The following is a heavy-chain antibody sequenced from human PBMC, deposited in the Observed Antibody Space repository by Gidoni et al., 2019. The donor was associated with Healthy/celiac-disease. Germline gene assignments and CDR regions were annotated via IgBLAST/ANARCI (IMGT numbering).Heavy chain of an antibody. CDR3: ASSVIAAAAEL. Sequence: QVQLQESGPGLVKPSQTLSLTCTVSGGSISSGGYYWSWLRQHPQKGLEWIGYIYYTGSTYYNPSLKSRVTRSVDTSKNQFSLNLRSVTAADTAVYYCASSVIAAAAELWGQGTLVTVSS. D-gene: IGHD6-13*01. V-gene: IGHV4-31*03. J-gene: IGHJ4*02. CDR1: GGSISSGGYY. CDR2: IYYTGST.